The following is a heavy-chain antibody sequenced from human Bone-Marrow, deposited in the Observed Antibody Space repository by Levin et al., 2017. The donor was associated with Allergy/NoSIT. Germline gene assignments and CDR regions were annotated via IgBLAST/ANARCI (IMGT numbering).Heavy chain of an antibody. CDR2: IFPSGTT. D-gene: IGHD1-14*01. J-gene: IGHJ4*02. CDR1: GGSIRSYY. Sequence: LSCTVSGGSIRSYYWSWIRQPAGKGLEWIGRIFPSGTTSYNPSLKSRVTMSVDTSKNHFSLNLNSVTAADTAVYYCASIGIYRCFDYWGQGTLVTVSS. V-gene: IGHV4-4*07. CDR3: ASIGIYRCFDY.